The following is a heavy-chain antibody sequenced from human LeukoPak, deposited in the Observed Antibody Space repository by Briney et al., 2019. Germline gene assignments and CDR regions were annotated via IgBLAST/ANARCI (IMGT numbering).Heavy chain of an antibody. J-gene: IGHJ4*02. Sequence: GRSLRLSCAASGFAFSSYGMHWVRQAPGKWLEWVAPIWYNGNNEYYADSVKGRFTISRDKSKNTLYLQMNSLRAEDTAVYYCARGVRAWEVPTEGFDYWGQGTLVTVSS. D-gene: IGHD1-26*01. V-gene: IGHV3-33*01. CDR1: GFAFSSYG. CDR3: ARGVRAWEVPTEGFDY. CDR2: IWYNGNNE.